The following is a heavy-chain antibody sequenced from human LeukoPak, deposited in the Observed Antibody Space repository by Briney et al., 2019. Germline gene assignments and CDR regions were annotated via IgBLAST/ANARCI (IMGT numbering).Heavy chain of an antibody. CDR3: AKDNLDCSSTSCYPYYYYMDV. CDR1: VLTFDDYA. V-gene: IGHV3-43D*03. Sequence: GGSLRLSCAPSVLTFDDYAMHWVRQAPAKGLEWVSLISWDGGRTYYADSVKGRFTISRDDSKNSLYLQMNSLRAEDTALYYCAKDNLDCSSTSCYPYYYYMDVWGKGTTVTVSS. J-gene: IGHJ6*03. D-gene: IGHD2-2*01. CDR2: ISWDGGRT.